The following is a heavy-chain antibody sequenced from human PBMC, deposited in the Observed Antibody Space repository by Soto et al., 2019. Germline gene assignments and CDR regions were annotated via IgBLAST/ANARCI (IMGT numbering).Heavy chain of an antibody. CDR3: ARDPPATRHGMDV. CDR1: GFTVSSNY. V-gene: IGHV3-53*02. CDR2: IYSGGST. Sequence: EVQLVETGGGLIQPGGSLRLSCAASGFTVSSNYMSWVRQAPGKGLEWVSVIYSGGSTYYADSVRGRFTISRDNSKNTLYRQMKSRRAEDTAVYYCARDPPATRHGMDVWGQGTTVTVS. J-gene: IGHJ6*02.